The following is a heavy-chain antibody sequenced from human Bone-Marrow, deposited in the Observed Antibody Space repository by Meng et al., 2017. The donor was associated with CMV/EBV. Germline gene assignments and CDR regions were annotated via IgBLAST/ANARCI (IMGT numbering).Heavy chain of an antibody. J-gene: IGHJ3*02. V-gene: IGHV4-59*01. D-gene: IGHD4-23*01. CDR2: IYYSGST. CDR3: ARDGADSIYGGNEEPDAFAI. Sequence: SETLSLTCTVSGGSISSYYWSWIRQPPGKGLEWIGYIYYSGSTNYNPSLKSRVTISVDTSKNQFSLKLSSVTAADTAVYYCARDGADSIYGGNEEPDAFAIWGQGPMVPV. CDR1: GGSISSYY.